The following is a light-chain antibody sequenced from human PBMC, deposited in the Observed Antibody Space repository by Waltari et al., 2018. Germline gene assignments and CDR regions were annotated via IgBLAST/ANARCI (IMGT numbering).Light chain of an antibody. CDR2: RDN. CDR3: QVWDSSTVV. J-gene: IGLJ3*02. V-gene: IGLV3-9*01. Sequence: SYDLTQPLSVSVALGQTARITCGESHIGRKTVHWYQEKPGLAPLLVIYRDNPRPSGIADRFSGSNSWNMVTLTITTAQVGDEADYYCQVWDSSTVVFGAGTKLTVL. CDR1: HIGRKT.